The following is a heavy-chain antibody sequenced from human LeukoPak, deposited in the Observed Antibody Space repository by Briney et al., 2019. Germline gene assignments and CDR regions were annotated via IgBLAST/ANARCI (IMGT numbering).Heavy chain of an antibody. J-gene: IGHJ4*02. CDR2: IKQDGSEK. Sequence: GGSLRLPCAASGFTFSSYWMSWVRQAPGKGLEGVANIKQDGSEKYYVDSVKGRFTISRDNAKNSLYLQMNSLRAEDTAVYYCASVGNGVYGTYYFDYWGQGTLVTVSS. CDR1: GFTFSSYW. V-gene: IGHV3-7*03. D-gene: IGHD5/OR15-5a*01. CDR3: ASVGNGVYGTYYFDY.